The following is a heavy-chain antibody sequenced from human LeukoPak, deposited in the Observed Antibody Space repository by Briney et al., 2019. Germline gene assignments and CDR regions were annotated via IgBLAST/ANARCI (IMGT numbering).Heavy chain of an antibody. CDR1: GVIVSRNF. V-gene: IGHV3-53*01. D-gene: IGHD6-19*01. CDR2: MYAGGTT. CDR3: ARGSGSGWPLDR. Sequence: GGSVRLSCAASGVIVSRNFMSWVRQAPGKGLQWVAIMYAGGTTDYSDSVRGRFHVSRDSSNNTLSLQINSLRAEDTAVYYCARGSGSGWPLDRWGQGALVTVSS. J-gene: IGHJ5*02.